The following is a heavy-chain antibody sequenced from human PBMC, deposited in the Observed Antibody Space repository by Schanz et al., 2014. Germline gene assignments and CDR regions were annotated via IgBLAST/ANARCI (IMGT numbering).Heavy chain of an antibody. CDR2: INAGTGNT. D-gene: IGHD4-17*01. Sequence: VQLVQSGAEVRKPGASVKVSCKASGYTFISYGISWVRQAPGQRLEWMGWINAGTGNTEYSQKFQGRVTITADRSTSTAYMELSSLRSEDTAVYYCARGYGDSPTDFWGQGTLVTVSS. J-gene: IGHJ4*02. V-gene: IGHV1-3*01. CDR3: ARGYGDSPTDF. CDR1: GYTFISYG.